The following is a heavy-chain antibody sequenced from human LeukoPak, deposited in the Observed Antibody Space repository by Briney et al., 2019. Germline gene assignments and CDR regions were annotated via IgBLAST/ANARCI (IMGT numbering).Heavy chain of an antibody. D-gene: IGHD6-19*01. V-gene: IGHV4-4*07. CDR1: GASIGSYY. J-gene: IGHJ5*02. CDR2: IYTSGST. CDR3: ARPHNVYSSGWYWFDP. Sequence: SETLSLTCNVSGASIGSYYWSWIRQPDGKGLEWIGRIYTSGSTNYNPSLKSRVTISVDTSKNQFSLKLSSVTAADTAVYYCARPHNVYSSGWYWFDPWGQGTLVTVSS.